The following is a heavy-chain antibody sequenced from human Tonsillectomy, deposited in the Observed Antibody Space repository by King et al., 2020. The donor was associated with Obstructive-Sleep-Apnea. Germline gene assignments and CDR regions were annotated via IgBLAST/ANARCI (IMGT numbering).Heavy chain of an antibody. V-gene: IGHV4-34*01. Sequence: VQLQQWGAGLLKPSETLSLTCALYGGSFSDSYWSWVRQPPGKGLEWIGEINHSGGTNYNPSLKSRVTISVDTSKKQFSLRLSSVTAADTAVYYCTRGPGAGEAVDIWGQGTMVTVSS. CDR3: TRGPGAGEAVDI. CDR1: GGSFSDSY. CDR2: INHSGGT. J-gene: IGHJ3*02. D-gene: IGHD7-27*01.